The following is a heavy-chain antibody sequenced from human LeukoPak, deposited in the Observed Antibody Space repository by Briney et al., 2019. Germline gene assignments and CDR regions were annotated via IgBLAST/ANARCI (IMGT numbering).Heavy chain of an antibody. D-gene: IGHD1-26*01. CDR2: ISSSSSTI. V-gene: IGHV3-48*04. CDR1: GFTFDDYG. Sequence: GGSLRLSCAASGFTFDDYGMSWVRQAPGKGLEWVSYISSSSSTIYYADSVKGRFTISRDNAKNSLYLQMNSLRAEDTAVYYCARDLFGSYYAPYDYWGQGTLVTVSS. CDR3: ARDLFGSYYAPYDY. J-gene: IGHJ4*02.